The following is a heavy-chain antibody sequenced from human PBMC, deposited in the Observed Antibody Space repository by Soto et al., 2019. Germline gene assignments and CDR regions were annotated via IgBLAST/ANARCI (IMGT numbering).Heavy chain of an antibody. V-gene: IGHV3-23*01. Sequence: EVQLLDSGGGLVQPGRSLRLSCAASGFTFSRYAMSWVRQAPGKGLEWVSAISGSGGSTYYADSVKGRFTISRDNSKNTLYLKMNSLRAEDTAGYYCTKNNFFGTGTKADWGPGTLVTVAS. CDR1: GFTFSRYA. J-gene: IGHJ4*02. D-gene: IGHD3-10*01. CDR2: ISGSGGST. CDR3: TKNNFFGTGTKAD.